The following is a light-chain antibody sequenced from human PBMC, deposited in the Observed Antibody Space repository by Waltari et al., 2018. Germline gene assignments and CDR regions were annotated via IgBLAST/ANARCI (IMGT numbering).Light chain of an antibody. CDR1: QSLDSTY. J-gene: IGKJ2*01. Sequence: EIVLTQSPGTLSLYLGERATLSCRASQSLDSTYLAWYQLKPGQAPRLLIYGASSRAAGIPERFSGSGSGTDFTLTISILEPEDFAVYYCQQYNKSPYTFGQGTKLRIK. V-gene: IGKV3-20*01. CDR3: QQYNKSPYT. CDR2: GAS.